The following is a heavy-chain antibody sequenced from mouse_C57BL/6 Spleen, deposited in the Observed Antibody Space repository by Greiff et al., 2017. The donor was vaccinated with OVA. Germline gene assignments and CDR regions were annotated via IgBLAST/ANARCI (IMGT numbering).Heavy chain of an antibody. CDR1: GYTFTSYW. D-gene: IGHD1-1*01. J-gene: IGHJ3*01. CDR2: IDPSDSYT. CDR3: ARGAGYYGSSPAWFAY. Sequence: QVQLQQPGAELVRPGTSVKLSCKASGYTFTSYWMHWVKQRPGQGLEWIGVIDPSDSYTNYNQKFKGKATLTVDTSSSTAYMQLSSLTSEDSAVYYCARGAGYYGSSPAWFAYWGQGTLVTVSA. V-gene: IGHV1-59*01.